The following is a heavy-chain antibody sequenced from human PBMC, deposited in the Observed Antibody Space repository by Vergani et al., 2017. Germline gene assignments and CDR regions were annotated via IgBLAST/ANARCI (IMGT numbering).Heavy chain of an antibody. Sequence: EVQLLQSEGAVVQPGGSLRLSCVASGFTFSSHAMSWVRQGHGQGLEWVSGISGSGGSTYYAGSVKGRFTISRDSSKNTLYLQMNSLSAWDTAVYYCAKANPRNSGYDYLYYYHAMDVWGQGTTVTVSS. CDR3: AKANPRNSGYDYLYYYHAMDV. V-gene: IGHV3-23*01. CDR2: ISGSGGST. D-gene: IGHD5-12*01. J-gene: IGHJ6*02. CDR1: GFTFSSHA.